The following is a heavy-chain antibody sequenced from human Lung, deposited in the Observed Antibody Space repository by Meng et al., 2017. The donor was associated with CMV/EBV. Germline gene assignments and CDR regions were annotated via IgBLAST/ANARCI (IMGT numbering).Heavy chain of an antibody. J-gene: IGHJ4*02. Sequence: KAAGGTVGSNALSWVRQAHGQGLEWMGGIIPILGLSTYAQRFQGRVTITADKSTGTGYMEVPSLRFDDTAVYYCVTYQYDSGWTEDSWGQGTLVTVSS. D-gene: IGHD3-16*01. CDR1: GGTVGSNA. CDR3: VTYQYDSGWTEDS. CDR2: IIPILGLS. V-gene: IGHV1-69*10.